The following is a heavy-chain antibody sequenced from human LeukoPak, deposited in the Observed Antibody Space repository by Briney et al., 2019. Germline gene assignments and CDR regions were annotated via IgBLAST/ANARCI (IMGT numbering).Heavy chain of an antibody. CDR2: ISYDESNK. Sequence: GGSLRLSCAASGFTFSTYGMHWVRQAPGKGLEWVAVISYDESNKYYADSVKGRFTISRDNSKNTLYLQMDSLRAEDTAVYYCARDRAWNYFDYWGQGTLVTVSS. D-gene: IGHD3-3*01. CDR3: ARDRAWNYFDY. J-gene: IGHJ4*02. V-gene: IGHV3-30*03. CDR1: GFTFSTYG.